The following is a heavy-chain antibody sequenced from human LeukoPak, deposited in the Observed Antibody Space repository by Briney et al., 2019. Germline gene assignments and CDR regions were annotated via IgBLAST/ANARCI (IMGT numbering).Heavy chain of an antibody. CDR1: GFTFSNYG. V-gene: IGHV3-23*01. Sequence: GESLRLSCAASGFTFSNYGMSWVRQAPGKGLEWVSGLTASGNTTYYADSVKGRFTTSRDNSKNTLYLHMNSLRAEDTAVYYCAKGSSTVTSRAAFDNWGQGTMVTLSS. CDR3: AKGSSTVTSRAAFDN. J-gene: IGHJ3*02. CDR2: LTASGNTT. D-gene: IGHD4-17*01.